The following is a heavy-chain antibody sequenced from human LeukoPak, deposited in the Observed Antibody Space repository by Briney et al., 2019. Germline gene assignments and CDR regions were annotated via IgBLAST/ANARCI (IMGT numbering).Heavy chain of an antibody. V-gene: IGHV3-23*01. J-gene: IGHJ6*02. D-gene: IGHD3-10*01. CDR3: AKSWLGEGVERD. CDR1: GFTFRSYA. Sequence: GGSLRLSCAASGFTFRSYAMNWVRQAPGKGLEWISVISDSGYTTHYADSVKGRFTISRDSSKNTLYLQMNSLGAEDTAVYYCAKSWLGEGVERDWGQGTTVTVSS. CDR2: ISDSGYTT.